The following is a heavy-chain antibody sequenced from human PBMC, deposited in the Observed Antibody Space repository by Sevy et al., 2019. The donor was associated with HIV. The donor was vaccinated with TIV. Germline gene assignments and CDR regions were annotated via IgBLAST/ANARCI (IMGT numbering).Heavy chain of an antibody. Sequence: GESLKISCTPSGFTSGDYILTWVRQTPGKGLEWVGFIRSKTYGGTTEYAASVKGRFTISRDDSKNVAYLRMNSLKTEDTAVYYCTRTSYYYDSGSYYGMDVWGQGTTVTVSS. V-gene: IGHV3-49*04. CDR2: IRSKTYGGTT. CDR3: TRTSYYYDSGSYYGMDV. CDR1: GFTSGDYI. D-gene: IGHD3-10*01. J-gene: IGHJ6*02.